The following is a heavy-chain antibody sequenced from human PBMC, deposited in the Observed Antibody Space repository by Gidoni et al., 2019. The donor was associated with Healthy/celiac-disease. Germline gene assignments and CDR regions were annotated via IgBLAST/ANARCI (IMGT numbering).Heavy chain of an antibody. CDR1: GFTFSSYG. V-gene: IGHV3-33*01. CDR3: ARVPYEFYDFWSHRDYYGMDV. CDR2: MWDDGRNK. D-gene: IGHD3-3*01. J-gene: IGHJ6*02. Sequence: AASGFTFSSYGMHWVRQAPGKGLEWVAVMWDDGRNKSYAESVKGRFAISRDNSKNTMYLQMNSLRAEDTAVYYCARVPYEFYDFWSHRDYYGMDVWGQGTTVTVSS.